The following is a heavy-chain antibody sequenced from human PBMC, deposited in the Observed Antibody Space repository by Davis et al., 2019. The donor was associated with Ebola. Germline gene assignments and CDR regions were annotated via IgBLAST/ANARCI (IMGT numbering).Heavy chain of an antibody. J-gene: IGHJ4*02. CDR3: ASGGYCISTSCPLDY. D-gene: IGHD2-2*01. Sequence: ASVKVSCKASGYTFTNYYMHWVRQAPGQGLEWMGIINPSGGSTSYAQKFQGRVTMTRDTSTSTVYMELSSLRSEDTAVYYCASGGYCISTSCPLDYWGQGTLVTVSS. CDR2: INPSGGST. V-gene: IGHV1-46*01. CDR1: GYTFTNYY.